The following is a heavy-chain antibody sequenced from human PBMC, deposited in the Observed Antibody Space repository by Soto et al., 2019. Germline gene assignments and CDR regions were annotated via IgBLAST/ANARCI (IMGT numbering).Heavy chain of an antibody. D-gene: IGHD1-26*01. CDR1: GFTFSSYG. V-gene: IGHV3-30*18. Sequence: QVQLVESGGGVVQPGRSLRLSCAASGFTFSSYGMYWVRQAPGKGLEWVAVISYDGSSKYYADSVKGRLTISRDNSENTLYLQMNILRAEDTAVYYCAKGSIVGATKDWFDPWGQGTLVTVSS. CDR2: ISYDGSSK. CDR3: AKGSIVGATKDWFDP. J-gene: IGHJ5*02.